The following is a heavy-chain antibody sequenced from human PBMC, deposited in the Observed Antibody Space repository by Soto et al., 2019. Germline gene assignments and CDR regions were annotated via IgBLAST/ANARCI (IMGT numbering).Heavy chain of an antibody. Sequence: ASLKVSCKASGYTFTSYGISWVRQAPGQGLEWMGWISAYNGNTNYAQKLQGRVTMTTDTSTSTAYMELRSLRSDDTAVYYCARDYYDILTGYYPTIPDAFDIWGQGTMVTVS. CDR2: ISAYNGNT. CDR3: ARDYYDILTGYYPTIPDAFDI. V-gene: IGHV1-18*01. J-gene: IGHJ3*02. D-gene: IGHD3-9*01. CDR1: GYTFTSYG.